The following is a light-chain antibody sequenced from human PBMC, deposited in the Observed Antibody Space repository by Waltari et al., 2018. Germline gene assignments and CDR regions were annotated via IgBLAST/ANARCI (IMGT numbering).Light chain of an antibody. CDR2: GVS. V-gene: IGKV3-20*01. Sequence: EIVLAQSPGTLSLSPGETATISCRATQSVTNKYLAWYQQKPGQPPRLLIYGVSNRATGIPYRFSGSGSGTDFTLTISRLEPEDFAVYYCQLYDTSPRFTFGPGTKVDIK. CDR1: QSVTNKY. J-gene: IGKJ3*01. CDR3: QLYDTSPRFT.